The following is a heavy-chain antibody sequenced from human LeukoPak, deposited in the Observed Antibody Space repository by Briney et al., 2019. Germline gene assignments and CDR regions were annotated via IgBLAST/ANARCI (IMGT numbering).Heavy chain of an antibody. V-gene: IGHV4-61*05. CDR3: ARGGSTLYYYYGMDV. CDR1: GDSINSRSYY. Sequence: SETLSLTCTVSGDSINSRSYYWDWIRQPPGKGLEWIGYIYYSGSTNYNPSLKSRVTISVDTSKNQFSLKLSSVTAADTAVYYCARGGSTLYYYYGMDVWGQGTTVTVSS. D-gene: IGHD6-6*01. J-gene: IGHJ6*02. CDR2: IYYSGST.